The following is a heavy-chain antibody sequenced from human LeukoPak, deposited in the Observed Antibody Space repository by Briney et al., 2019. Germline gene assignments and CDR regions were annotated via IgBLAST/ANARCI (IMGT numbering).Heavy chain of an antibody. D-gene: IGHD6-13*01. CDR2: IKQDGSEK. J-gene: IGHJ5*02. CDR3: ARVAAAGTAWFDP. CDR1: GFTFSSYW. Sequence: PGGSLRPSCAASGFTFSSYWMSWVRQAPGKGLEWVANIKQDGSEKYYVDSVKGRFTISRDNAKNSLYLQMNSLRAEDTAVYHCARVAAAGTAWFDPWGQGTLVTVSS. V-gene: IGHV3-7*01.